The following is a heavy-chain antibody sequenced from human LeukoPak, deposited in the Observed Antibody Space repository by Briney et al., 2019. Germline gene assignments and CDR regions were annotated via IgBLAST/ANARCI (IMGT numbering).Heavy chain of an antibody. CDR1: GYSISSGYY. V-gene: IGHV4-38-2*02. J-gene: IGHJ3*02. CDR2: IYHSGST. D-gene: IGHD3-16*01. Sequence: SETLSLTCTVSGYSISSGYYWGWIRQPPGKGLEWIGSIYHSGSTNYNPSLKSRVTISVDTSKNQFSLKLSSVTAADTAVYYCALGGHPGPGHAFDIWGQGTMVTVSS. CDR3: ALGGHPGPGHAFDI.